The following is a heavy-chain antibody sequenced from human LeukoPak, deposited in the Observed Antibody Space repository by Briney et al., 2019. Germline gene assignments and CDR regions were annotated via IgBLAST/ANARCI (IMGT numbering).Heavy chain of an antibody. Sequence: GGSLRLSCAASGFTFSSYSMNWARQAPGKGLEWVASINHNGNVNYYVDSVKGRFTISRDNAKNSLYLQMSNLRAEDTAVYFCARGGGLDVRGQGATVTVSS. CDR1: GFTFSSYS. J-gene: IGHJ6*02. V-gene: IGHV3-7*03. CDR2: INHNGNVN. CDR3: ARGGGLDV. D-gene: IGHD3-16*01.